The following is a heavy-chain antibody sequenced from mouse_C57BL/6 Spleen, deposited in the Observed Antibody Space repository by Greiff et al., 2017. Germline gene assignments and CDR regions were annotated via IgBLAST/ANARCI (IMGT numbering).Heavy chain of an antibody. CDR3: ARKWGLGAMDY. CDR1: GFSLTSYG. V-gene: IGHV2-2*01. D-gene: IGHD2-13*01. CDR2: IWSGGST. Sequence: LQESGPGLVQPSQSLSITCTVSGFSLTSYGVHWVRQSPGQGLEWLGVIWSGGSTDYNAAFISRLSISKDKSKSQVFLKMNSLQADDTAIYYCARKWGLGAMDYWGQGTSVTVSS. J-gene: IGHJ4*01.